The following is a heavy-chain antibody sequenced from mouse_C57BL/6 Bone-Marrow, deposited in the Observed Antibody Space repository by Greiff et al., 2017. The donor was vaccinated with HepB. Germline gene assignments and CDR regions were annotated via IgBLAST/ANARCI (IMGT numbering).Heavy chain of an antibody. CDR3: TRNDGYTWFAY. V-gene: IGHV1-15*01. CDR1: GYTFTDYE. J-gene: IGHJ3*01. CDR2: IDPETGGT. Sequence: VQLQESGAELVRPGASVTLSCKVSGYTFTDYEMHWVKQTPVHGLEWIGAIDPETGGTAYNQKFKGKAILTADKSSSTAYMELRSLTSEDSAVYYCTRNDGYTWFAYWGQGTLVTVSA. D-gene: IGHD2-3*01.